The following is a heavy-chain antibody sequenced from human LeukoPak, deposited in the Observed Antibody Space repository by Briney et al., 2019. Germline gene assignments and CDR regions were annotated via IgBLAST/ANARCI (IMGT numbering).Heavy chain of an antibody. D-gene: IGHD3-22*01. J-gene: IGHJ4*02. CDR3: ASAPSSGYLGFDY. Sequence: SETLSLTCAVYGGSLSGYYWSWIRQPPGKGLEWIGEINHSGSTNYNPSLKSRVTISVDTSKNQFSLKLSSVTAADTAVYYCASAPSSGYLGFDYWGQGTLVTVSS. V-gene: IGHV4-34*01. CDR2: INHSGST. CDR1: GGSLSGYY.